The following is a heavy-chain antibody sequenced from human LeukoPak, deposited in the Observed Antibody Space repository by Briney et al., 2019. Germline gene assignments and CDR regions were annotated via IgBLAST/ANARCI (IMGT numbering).Heavy chain of an antibody. CDR2: INPSGGST. D-gene: IGHD3-22*01. J-gene: IGHJ5*02. Sequence: ASVTVSCKASGYTFTSYYMHWVRQAPGQGLEWMGIINPSGGSTSYAQKFQGRVTMTRDTSTSTVYMELSSLRSEDTAVYYCARVRYYDSSGYDAGNWFDPWGQGTLVTVSS. CDR1: GYTFTSYY. CDR3: ARVRYYDSSGYDAGNWFDP. V-gene: IGHV1-46*01.